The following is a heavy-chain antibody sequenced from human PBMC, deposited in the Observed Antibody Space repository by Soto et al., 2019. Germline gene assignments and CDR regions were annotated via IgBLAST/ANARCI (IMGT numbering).Heavy chain of an antibody. J-gene: IGHJ4*02. Sequence: EVQLVESGGGLVQPGGSLRLSCAASGFTFSSYSMNWVRQAPGKGLEWVSYIDSSSNIIYYTDSVKGRFTIARDNAKNSPDLQMTSQRAEDTAMYYCARRMTAVTPTYFDQWGQGTLVTVSS. V-gene: IGHV3-48*01. D-gene: IGHD4-17*01. CDR3: ARRMTAVTPTYFDQ. CDR2: IDSSSNII. CDR1: GFTFSSYS.